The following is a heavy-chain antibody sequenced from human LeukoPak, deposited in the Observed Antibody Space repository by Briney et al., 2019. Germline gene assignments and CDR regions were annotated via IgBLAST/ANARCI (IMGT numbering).Heavy chain of an antibody. Sequence: PGGSLRLSCAASGFTFSSYGMHWVRQAPGKGLEWVAVIWYDGSNKYYADSVKGRFTISRDNSKNTLYLRMNSLRAEDTAVYYCARGVYYYDSSGYLNYWGQGTLVTVSS. D-gene: IGHD3-22*01. CDR3: ARGVYYYDSSGYLNY. J-gene: IGHJ4*02. V-gene: IGHV3-33*01. CDR1: GFTFSSYG. CDR2: IWYDGSNK.